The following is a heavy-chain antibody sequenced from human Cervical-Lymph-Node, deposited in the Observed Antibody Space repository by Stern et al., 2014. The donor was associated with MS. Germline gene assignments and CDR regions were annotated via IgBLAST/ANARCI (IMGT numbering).Heavy chain of an antibody. CDR2: FDPEDGET. V-gene: IGHV1-24*01. Sequence: QVQLVQSGAEVKKPGASVKVSCKVSGYTLTKLSMHWVRQAPGQGLEWMGGFDPEDGETIYPQKFQGRVTMTEDTSTNTAYMELSSLGSEDTDVYYCATDGRWPGDYWGQGTLVTVSS. CDR3: ATDGRWPGDY. D-gene: IGHD4-23*01. CDR1: GYTLTKLS. J-gene: IGHJ4*02.